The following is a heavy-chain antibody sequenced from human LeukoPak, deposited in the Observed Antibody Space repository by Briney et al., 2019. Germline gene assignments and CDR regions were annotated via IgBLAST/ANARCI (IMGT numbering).Heavy chain of an antibody. CDR2: ISGDGSST. V-gene: IGHV3-43*02. CDR3: ARVRTAMEIGAY. D-gene: IGHD5-18*01. J-gene: IGHJ4*02. CDR1: GFTFDEYA. Sequence: GGSLRLSCAASGFTFDEYAMHWVRHAPGKGLEWVSLISGDGSSTYYGDSVKGRFTISRDNSKNSLYLQKNSLGTEDTALYYCARVRTAMEIGAYWGQGTLVTVSS.